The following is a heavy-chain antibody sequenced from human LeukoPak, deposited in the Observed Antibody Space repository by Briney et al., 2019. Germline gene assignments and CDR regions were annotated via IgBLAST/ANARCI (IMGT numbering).Heavy chain of an antibody. J-gene: IGHJ6*03. V-gene: IGHV3-30*02. CDR3: ARDSYYGSGSGHYYYMDV. CDR1: GFAFSYYG. D-gene: IGHD3-10*01. CDR2: IRYDGSHK. Sequence: PGGSLRRSCTASGFAFSYYGIHWVRQAPGKALVWVEFIRYDGSHKYYADSVKGRFTISRDNSKKMLYLQMSSLRAEDTAVYYCARDSYYGSGSGHYYYMDVWGKGTPVTISS.